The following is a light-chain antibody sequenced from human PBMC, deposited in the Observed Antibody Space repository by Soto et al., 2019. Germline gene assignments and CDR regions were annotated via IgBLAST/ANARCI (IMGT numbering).Light chain of an antibody. CDR1: SSDVGGYNY. CDR3: GSFSSTSTIV. V-gene: IGLV2-14*01. Sequence: QSALTQPASVSGSPGQSITISCIGSSSDVGGYNYVSWYQHHPGRVPKPMIFEVSDRPSGVSSRFSGSKSGNTAYLTISGLQAEDEADYYCGSFSSTSTIVFGGGTKLTVL. CDR2: EVS. J-gene: IGLJ2*01.